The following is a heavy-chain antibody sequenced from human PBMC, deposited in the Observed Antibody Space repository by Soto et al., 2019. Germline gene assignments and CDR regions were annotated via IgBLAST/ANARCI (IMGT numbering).Heavy chain of an antibody. J-gene: IGHJ4*02. V-gene: IGHV4-31*11. Sequence: QVQLQQSGPGLVKASQTLSLTCAVSGVYISSDAYYWSWIRRRPGKGLEWVGSISHRGSAYYNPSLGSRVTILVDTSENQFSLQLTSVTAADTGLYYCARCRFTATWSKFDYWGQGSLVTVSS. D-gene: IGHD3-16*02. CDR2: ISHRGSA. CDR3: ARCRFTATWSKFDY. CDR1: GVYISSDAYY.